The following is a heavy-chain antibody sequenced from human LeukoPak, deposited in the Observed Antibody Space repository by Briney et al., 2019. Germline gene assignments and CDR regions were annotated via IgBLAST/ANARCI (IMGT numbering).Heavy chain of an antibody. Sequence: GGSLRLSCAASGFTFSSYWTSWVRQAPGKGLEWWANIKQDGSEKYYVDSVKGRFTISRDNAKNSLYLQMNSLRAEDTAVYYCARDGVLLWFGEEGFFDYWGQGTLVTVSS. CDR1: GFTFSSYW. V-gene: IGHV3-7*01. CDR2: IKQDGSEK. CDR3: ARDGVLLWFGEEGFFDY. J-gene: IGHJ4*02. D-gene: IGHD3-10*01.